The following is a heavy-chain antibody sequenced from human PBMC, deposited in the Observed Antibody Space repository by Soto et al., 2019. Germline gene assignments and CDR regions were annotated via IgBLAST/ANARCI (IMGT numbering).Heavy chain of an antibody. CDR2: ISYDGSNK. J-gene: IGHJ6*02. CDR1: GFTFSSYA. Sequence: GGSLRLSCAASGFTFSSYAMHWVRQAPGKGLEWVAVISYDGSNKYYADSVKGRFTISRDNSKNTLYLQMNSLRAEDTAVYYCAAPTVTTVGFDYYYYYGMDVWGQGTTVTVSS. CDR3: AAPTVTTVGFDYYYYYGMDV. D-gene: IGHD4-17*01. V-gene: IGHV3-30-3*01.